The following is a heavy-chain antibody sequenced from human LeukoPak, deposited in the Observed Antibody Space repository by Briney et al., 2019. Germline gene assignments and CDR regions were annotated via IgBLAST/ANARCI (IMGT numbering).Heavy chain of an antibody. Sequence: PSETLSLTCTVSGGSLSSYYWSWIRQPPGKGLEWIGYIYYSGSTNYNPSLKSRVTISVDTSKNQFSLKLSSVTAADTAVYYCARHASYYYDSRGYPRMDVRGEGATVTVSS. V-gene: IGHV4-59*08. D-gene: IGHD3-22*01. CDR1: GGSLSSYY. CDR2: IYYSGST. CDR3: ARHASYYYDSRGYPRMDV. J-gene: IGHJ6*04.